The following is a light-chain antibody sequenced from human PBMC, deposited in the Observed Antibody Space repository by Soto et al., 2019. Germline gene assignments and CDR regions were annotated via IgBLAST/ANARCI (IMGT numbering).Light chain of an antibody. J-gene: IGKJ5*01. V-gene: IGKV1-33*01. Sequence: DSHMTQSPSTLSASVGDIVTITCRASQSISSWLAWYQQKPGRAPKLLIYDASNLEAGVPSRFRGSGSGTDFTFTISRLQPEDIATYYCQQYENLPTFGQGTRLEI. CDR1: QSISSW. CDR2: DAS. CDR3: QQYENLPT.